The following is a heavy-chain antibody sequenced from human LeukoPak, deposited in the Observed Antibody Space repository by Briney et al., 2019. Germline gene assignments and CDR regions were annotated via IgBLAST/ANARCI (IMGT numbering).Heavy chain of an antibody. J-gene: IGHJ4*02. CDR3: AKIPIGYCSSTSCYASDY. CDR1: GFSLSIYD. V-gene: IGHV3-23*01. D-gene: IGHD2-2*01. Sequence: GGSLRLSRAASGFSLSIYDMVWVRQAPGKGLEWVSAISGSGGSTYYADSVKGRFTISRDNSKNTLYLQMNSLRAEDTAVYYCAKIPIGYCSSTSCYASDYWGQGTLVTVSS. CDR2: ISGSGGST.